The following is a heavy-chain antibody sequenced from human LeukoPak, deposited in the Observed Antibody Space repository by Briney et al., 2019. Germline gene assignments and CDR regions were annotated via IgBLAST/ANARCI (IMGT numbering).Heavy chain of an antibody. V-gene: IGHV1-2*04. CDR1: GYTFTGYY. CDR3: ARATRITMVRGVSSGGMDV. D-gene: IGHD3-10*01. Sequence: ASVKVSCKASGYTFTGYYMHWVRQAPGQGLEWMGWINPNSGGTNYALKFQGWVTMTRDTSISTAYMELSRLRSDDTAVYYCARATRITMVRGVSSGGMDVWGKGTTVTVSS. CDR2: INPNSGGT. J-gene: IGHJ6*04.